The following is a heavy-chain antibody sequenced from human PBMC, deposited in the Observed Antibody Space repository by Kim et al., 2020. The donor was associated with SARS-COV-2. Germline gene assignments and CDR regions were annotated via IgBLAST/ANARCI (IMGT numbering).Heavy chain of an antibody. D-gene: IGHD6-13*01. CDR3: ARGNAGYGAATWDY. V-gene: IGHV4-34*01. CDR1: GGSFSGYY. Sequence: SETLSLTCAVYGGSFSGYYWIWIRQPPGKGLEWIGEINHSGSTNYNPSLKSRVTISVDTSKNQFSLKLSSVTAADTAVYYCARGNAGYGAATWDYWGQGT. J-gene: IGHJ4*02. CDR2: INHSGST.